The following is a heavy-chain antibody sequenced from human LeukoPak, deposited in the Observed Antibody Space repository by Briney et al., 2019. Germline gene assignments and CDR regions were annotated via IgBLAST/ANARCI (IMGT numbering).Heavy chain of an antibody. D-gene: IGHD6-13*01. Sequence: ASVKVSCKASGGTFSSYAISWVRQAPGQGLEWMGWINPNSGGTNYAQKFQGRVTMTRDTSISTAYMELSRLRSDDTAVYYCARELGSSSSGYYYYYMDVWGKGTTVTVSS. CDR1: GGTFSSYA. CDR2: INPNSGGT. CDR3: ARELGSSSSGYYYYYMDV. J-gene: IGHJ6*03. V-gene: IGHV1-2*02.